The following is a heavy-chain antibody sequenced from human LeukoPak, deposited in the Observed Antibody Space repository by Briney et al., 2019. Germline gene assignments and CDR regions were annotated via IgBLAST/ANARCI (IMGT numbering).Heavy chain of an antibody. Sequence: PGGSLRLSCAASGFTFSSYSMNWVHQAPGKGLEWVSSISSSSSYIYYADSVKGRFTISRDNAKNSLYLQMNSLRAEDTAVYYCARVGTYYDFWSGYSLYYYMDVWGKGTTVTVSS. V-gene: IGHV3-21*01. CDR1: GFTFSSYS. CDR2: ISSSSSYI. D-gene: IGHD3-3*01. CDR3: ARVGTYYDFWSGYSLYYYMDV. J-gene: IGHJ6*03.